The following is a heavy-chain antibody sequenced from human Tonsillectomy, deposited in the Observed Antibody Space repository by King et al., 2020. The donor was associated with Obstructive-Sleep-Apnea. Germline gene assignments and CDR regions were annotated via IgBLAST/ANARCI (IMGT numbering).Heavy chain of an antibody. CDR1: GYNFTTYW. V-gene: IGHV5-51*01. J-gene: IGHJ4*02. CDR2: IYPGDSDT. CDR3: ARCARDRKARDYFDY. Sequence: VQLVESGAEVKKPGESLKISCRGSGYNFTTYWIGWVRQMPGKGLEWMGIIYPGDSDTRYSPSFQGQVTISADKSISTAYLQWSSLKASDTAMYYCARCARDRKARDYFDYWGQGTLVTVSS.